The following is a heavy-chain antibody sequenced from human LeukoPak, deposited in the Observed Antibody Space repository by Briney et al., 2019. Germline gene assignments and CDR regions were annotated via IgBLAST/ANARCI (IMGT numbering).Heavy chain of an antibody. D-gene: IGHD1-1*01. J-gene: IGHJ4*02. CDR3: ARAGDEEIPDY. Sequence: PGGSLRLSCAASGFIFSNSGMHWVRQAPGKGLEWVTVIYTDGSTKYYADSVKGRFTISRDNSQNTLYLQMNSLRAEDTAVYYCARAGDEEIPDYWGQGTLVTVSS. V-gene: IGHV3-33*01. CDR1: GFIFSNSG. CDR2: IYTDGSTK.